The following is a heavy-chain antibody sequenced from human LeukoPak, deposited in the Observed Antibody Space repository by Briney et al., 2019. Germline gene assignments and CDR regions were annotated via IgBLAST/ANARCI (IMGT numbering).Heavy chain of an antibody. J-gene: IGHJ3*02. CDR3: AKEDLVVVAATGNGFDI. Sequence: GGSLRLSCAASGFTFRNYAMSWARQAPGRRLEWVSSISGSGGNTYYADSVKGRFSISRDNSKNTLSLQMNSLRAEDTAIYYCAKEDLVVVAATGNGFDIWGQGTMVTVSS. V-gene: IGHV3-23*01. CDR1: GFTFRNYA. CDR2: ISGSGGNT. D-gene: IGHD2-15*01.